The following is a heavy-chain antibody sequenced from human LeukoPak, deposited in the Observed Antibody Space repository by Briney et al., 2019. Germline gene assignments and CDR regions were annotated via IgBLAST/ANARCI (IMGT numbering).Heavy chain of an antibody. CDR3: ARGFALRYFDWLSKPQYFDY. V-gene: IGHV1-2*02. Sequence: ASVKVSCKASGYTFTGYYMHWVRQAPGQGLEWMGWINPNSGGTNYAQKFQGRVTMTRDTSISTAYMELSRLRSDDTAVYCCARGFALRYFDWLSKPQYFDYWGQGTLVTVSS. CDR1: GYTFTGYY. D-gene: IGHD3-9*01. J-gene: IGHJ4*02. CDR2: INPNSGGT.